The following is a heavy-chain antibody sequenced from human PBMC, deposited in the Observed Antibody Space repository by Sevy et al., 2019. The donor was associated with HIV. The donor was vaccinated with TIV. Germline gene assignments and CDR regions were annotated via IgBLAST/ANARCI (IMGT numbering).Heavy chain of an antibody. V-gene: IGHV3-30*04. D-gene: IGHD1-1*01. CDR3: ALERLSSDVAEYFQN. CDR1: GFTFSRYC. CDR2: ISIDASNK. J-gene: IGHJ1*01. Sequence: GGSLRLSCAASGFTFSRYCMHWVRQAPGKGLEWVATISIDASNKHYADSVKGRFTISRDNFQNSLFLQMNSLRPEDTAVYYCALERLSSDVAEYFQNWGQGTLVTVSS.